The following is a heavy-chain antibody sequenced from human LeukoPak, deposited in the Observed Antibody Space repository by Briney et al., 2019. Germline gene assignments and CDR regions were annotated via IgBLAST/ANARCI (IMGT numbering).Heavy chain of an antibody. D-gene: IGHD3-10*01. CDR3: ARSGLYYPGSGSFDY. V-gene: IGHV4-31*03. J-gene: IGHJ4*02. Sequence: SETLSLTCTVSGDSVTSGGYYWNWIRQHPVKGLEWIGYIYYTGSTNYNPSLKSRINISVDTSKNQFSLKLKSVTAADTAIYYCARSGLYYPGSGSFDYWGQGALVTVSS. CDR1: GDSVTSGGYY. CDR2: IYYTGST.